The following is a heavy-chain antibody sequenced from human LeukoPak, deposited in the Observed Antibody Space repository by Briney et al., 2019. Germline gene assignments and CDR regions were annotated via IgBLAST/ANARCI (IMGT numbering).Heavy chain of an antibody. J-gene: IGHJ4*02. V-gene: IGHV4-31*03. CDR2: IYYSGST. Sequence: SETLSLTCTVSGGSISSGGYSWSWIRQHPGKGLEWIGYIYYSGSTYYNPSLKSRVTISVDTSKNQFSLKLSSVTAADTAVYYCARLDNDYGDYLSAKIDYWGQGTLVTVSS. CDR1: GGSISSGGYS. CDR3: ARLDNDYGDYLSAKIDY. D-gene: IGHD4-17*01.